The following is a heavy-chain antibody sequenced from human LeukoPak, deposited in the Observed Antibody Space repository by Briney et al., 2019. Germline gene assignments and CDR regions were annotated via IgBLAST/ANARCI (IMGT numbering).Heavy chain of an antibody. V-gene: IGHV1-18*01. CDR1: NYTFASYG. J-gene: IGHJ6*02. CDR2: ISPYDGNT. Sequence: GASVKVSSKASNYTFASYGLSWVRQAPGQGLQWVGWISPYDGNTDYAQRFQARVTMTIDRATRTVYMDLKRLRLDDTAVYYCVRVWPPNAVDRGMTYSYFNALDVWGQGTTVIVSS. CDR3: VRVWPPNAVDRGMTYSYFNALDV. D-gene: IGHD1-1*01.